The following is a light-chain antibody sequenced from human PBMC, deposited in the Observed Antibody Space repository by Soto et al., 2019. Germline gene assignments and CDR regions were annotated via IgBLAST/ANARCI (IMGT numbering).Light chain of an antibody. CDR3: QQSYNTPRT. V-gene: IGKV1-39*01. CDR2: AAS. Sequence: DIQMTQSPSSLSASMGDRVTITCRASQSISTYLNWYQQKPGKAPKLLIYAASDLQSGVPSRFSGSGSGTDFPLTIASLQPEDFATYYCQQSYNTPRTFGQWTKV. J-gene: IGKJ1*01. CDR1: QSISTY.